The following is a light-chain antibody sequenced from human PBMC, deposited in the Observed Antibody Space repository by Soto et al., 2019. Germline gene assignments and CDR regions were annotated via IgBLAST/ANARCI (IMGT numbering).Light chain of an antibody. J-gene: IGKJ1*01. CDR2: KAS. V-gene: IGKV1-5*03. Sequence: DIQMTQSPSTLSASVGDRVTITCRASQSISTWLAWYQQKPGKAPNLLIYKASSLESGVPSRFSGSGSGTEFTLTISSLQPDDFATYYCQQYNSYSSGTFGQGTKVGIK. CDR1: QSISTW. CDR3: QQYNSYSSGT.